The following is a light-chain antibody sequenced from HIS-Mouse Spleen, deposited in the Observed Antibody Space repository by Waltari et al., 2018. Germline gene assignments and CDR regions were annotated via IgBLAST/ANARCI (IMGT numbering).Light chain of an antibody. Sequence: SYELTQPPSVSVSPGQTARITCSGDALPKKYAYWYQQKSGQATVLVNYEDSKRPSGFPERFAGSSSATMATLTISGAQVEDEADYYCYSTDSSGNHRVFGGGTKLTVL. CDR1: ALPKKY. CDR2: EDS. V-gene: IGLV3-10*01. J-gene: IGLJ2*01. CDR3: YSTDSSGNHRV.